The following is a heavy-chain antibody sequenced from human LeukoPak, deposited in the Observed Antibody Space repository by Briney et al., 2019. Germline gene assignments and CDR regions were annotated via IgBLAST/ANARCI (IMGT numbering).Heavy chain of an antibody. CDR1: GFTFSSYG. V-gene: IGHV3-30*02. J-gene: IGHJ4*02. Sequence: PGGSLRLSCAASGFTFSSYGMHWVRQAPGKGLEWVAFIRYDGSNKYYADSVEGRFTISRDNSKNTLYLQMNSLRAEDTAVYYCAKGPVVVAATASSHFDYWGQGTLVTVSS. CDR2: IRYDGSNK. D-gene: IGHD2-15*01. CDR3: AKGPVVVAATASSHFDY.